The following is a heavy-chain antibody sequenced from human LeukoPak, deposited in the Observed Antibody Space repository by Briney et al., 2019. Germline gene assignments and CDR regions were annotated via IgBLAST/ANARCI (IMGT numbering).Heavy chain of an antibody. CDR1: GGSIINHY. CDR3: ARDVRYASGWSTPES. V-gene: IGHV4-4*07. D-gene: IGHD6-19*01. J-gene: IGHJ5*02. CDR2: IYSSGSA. Sequence: KPSETLSLTCTASGGSIINHYWSWIRQPAGKGLEWIGRIYSSGSAKYSPSLKSRVSMSIDTSNNHFSLNLTSVTAADTALYFCARDVRYASGWSTPESWGQGTLVTVSS.